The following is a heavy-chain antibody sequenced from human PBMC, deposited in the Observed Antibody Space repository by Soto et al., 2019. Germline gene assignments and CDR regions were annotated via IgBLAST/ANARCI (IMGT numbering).Heavy chain of an antibody. CDR3: AKDPTQWLRYAFDI. CDR2: IYSGGST. J-gene: IGHJ3*02. Sequence: GGSLRLSCAASGFTVSSNYMSWVRQAPGKGLEWVSVIYSGGSTYYADSVKGRFTISRDNSKNTLYLQMNSLRAEDTAVYYCAKDPTQWLRYAFDIWGQGTMVTVSS. CDR1: GFTVSSNY. D-gene: IGHD5-12*01. V-gene: IGHV3-53*01.